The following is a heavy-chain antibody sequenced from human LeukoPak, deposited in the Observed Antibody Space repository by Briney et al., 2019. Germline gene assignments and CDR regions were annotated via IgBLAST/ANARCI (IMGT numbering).Heavy chain of an antibody. V-gene: IGHV4-39*01. J-gene: IGHJ4*02. CDR1: GGSISSSSYY. Sequence: SETLSLTCTVSGGSISSSSYYWGWIRQPPGKGLEWFGSIYYSGSTYYNPSLKSRVTISVDTSKNQFSLKLSSLTAADTALYYCVASLYYFDYWGQGTLVTVSS. CDR3: VASLYYFDY. CDR2: IYYSGST. D-gene: IGHD2-2*01.